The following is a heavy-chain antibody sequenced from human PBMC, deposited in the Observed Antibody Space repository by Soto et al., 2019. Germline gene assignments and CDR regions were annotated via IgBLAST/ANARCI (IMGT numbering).Heavy chain of an antibody. V-gene: IGHV4-30-4*02. J-gene: IGHJ4*02. D-gene: IGHD2-21*02. Sequence: PSETLSLTCTVSGGSISSGDYYWSWIRQPPGKGLEWIGYIYYSGSTYYNPSLKSRVTISVDTSKNQFSLKLSSVTAADTAVYYCARVGYCGGDCSFPDYWGQGTLVTVSS. CDR1: GGSISSGDYY. CDR3: ARVGYCGGDCSFPDY. CDR2: IYYSGST.